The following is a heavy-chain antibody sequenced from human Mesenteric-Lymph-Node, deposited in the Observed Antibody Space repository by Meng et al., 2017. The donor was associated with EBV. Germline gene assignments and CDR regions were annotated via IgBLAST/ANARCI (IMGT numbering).Heavy chain of an antibody. V-gene: IGHV4-4*02. D-gene: IGHD3-16*01. CDR1: VDSISNSNW. CDR3: ASGGVRDPSPPY. J-gene: IGHJ1*01. Sequence: GRLRESGPGPVKPSGTLSLTFAVSVDSISNSNWWSWVRQPPGKGLEWIGEIYYTGSTNYNPSLKSRVSMSVDKSKNEFSLEVNSVTAADTAVYYCASGGVRDPSPPYWGQGALVTVSS. CDR2: IYYTGST.